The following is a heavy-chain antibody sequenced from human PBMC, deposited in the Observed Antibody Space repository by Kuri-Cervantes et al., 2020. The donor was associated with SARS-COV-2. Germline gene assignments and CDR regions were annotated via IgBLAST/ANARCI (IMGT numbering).Heavy chain of an antibody. CDR2: INHSGST. Sequence: GSLRLSCAVYGGSFSGYYWSWIRQPPGKGLEWIGEINHSGSTNYNPSLKSRVTISVDTSKNQFSLKLSSVTAADTAVYYCAKLTYYYDSSGSTIDAFDIWGQGTMVTVSS. J-gene: IGHJ3*02. CDR3: AKLTYYYDSSGSTIDAFDI. V-gene: IGHV4-34*01. D-gene: IGHD3-22*01. CDR1: GGSFSGYY.